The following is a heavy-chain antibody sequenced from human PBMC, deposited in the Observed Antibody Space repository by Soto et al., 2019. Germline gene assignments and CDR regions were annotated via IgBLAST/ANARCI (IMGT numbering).Heavy chain of an antibody. CDR2: ISYDGSNK. D-gene: IGHD3-22*01. J-gene: IGHJ6*02. Sequence: GGSLRLSCAASGFTFSSYAMHWVRQAPGKGLEWVAVISYDGSNKYYADSVKGRFTISRDNSKNTLYLQMNSLRAEDTAVYYCARDRFRYYDSSGYYRYYYYYGMEVWGQGTTVTVSS. CDR3: ARDRFRYYDSSGYYRYYYYYGMEV. CDR1: GFTFSSYA. V-gene: IGHV3-30-3*01.